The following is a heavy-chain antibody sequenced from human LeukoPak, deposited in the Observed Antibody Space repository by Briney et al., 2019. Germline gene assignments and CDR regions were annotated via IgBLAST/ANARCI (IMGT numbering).Heavy chain of an antibody. CDR2: ISGSGGSI. J-gene: IGHJ4*02. CDR1: GFTFSPYA. Sequence: PGGSLRLSCAASGFTFSPYAMSWVRQAPGKGLEWVSVISGSGGSIYYADSVKGRFTISRDNSKNTLYLQMNSLRAEDTAVYYCARGTTSSSWPYYYFDYWGQGTLVTVS. CDR3: ARGTTSSSWPYYYFDY. D-gene: IGHD6-13*01. V-gene: IGHV3-23*01.